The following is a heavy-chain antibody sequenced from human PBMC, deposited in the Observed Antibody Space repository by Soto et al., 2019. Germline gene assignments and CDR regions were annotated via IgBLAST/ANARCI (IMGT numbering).Heavy chain of an antibody. CDR1: GGSISSYH. V-gene: IGHV4-4*07. CDR2: FYTSGSTNT. J-gene: IGHJ6*02. CDR3: VRESGGRGYCRGGSCHGMDV. Sequence: PSETLSLTCTVAGGSISSYHWSWIRQTAGRRLEWIGRFYTSGSTNTYYNPSLKSRVTMSVDTSKNQFSLEMTSVTAADTAVYYCVRESGGRGYCRGGSCHGMDVWGQGTTVTV. D-gene: IGHD2-15*01.